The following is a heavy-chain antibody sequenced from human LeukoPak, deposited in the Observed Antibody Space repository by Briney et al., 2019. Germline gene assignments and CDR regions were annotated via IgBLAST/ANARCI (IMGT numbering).Heavy chain of an antibody. J-gene: IGHJ4*02. CDR2: ISSSGST. D-gene: IGHD1-7*01. Sequence: SETLSLTCTDSGDSISSGDYYWSWIRQPAGKGLEWIGRISSSGSTNYNPSLKSRVTISVDTSKNQFSLKLSSVTAADTAVYYCAKGRRAPLVGTITKSWIDYWGQGTLVTVSS. V-gene: IGHV4-61*02. CDR1: GDSISSGDYY. CDR3: AKGRRAPLVGTITKSWIDY.